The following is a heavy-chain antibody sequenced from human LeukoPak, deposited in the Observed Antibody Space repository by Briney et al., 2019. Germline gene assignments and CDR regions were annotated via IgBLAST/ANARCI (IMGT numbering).Heavy chain of an antibody. D-gene: IGHD6-6*01. V-gene: IGHV4-59*01. Sequence: SETLSLTCTVSGGSISSYYWSWIRQPPRKGLEWIGYIYYSGSTNYNPSLKSRVTISVDTSKNQLSLKLSSVTAADTAVYYCARSTRVSSSSTPFDYWGQGTLVTVSS. CDR2: IYYSGST. J-gene: IGHJ4*02. CDR3: ARSTRVSSSSTPFDY. CDR1: GGSISSYY.